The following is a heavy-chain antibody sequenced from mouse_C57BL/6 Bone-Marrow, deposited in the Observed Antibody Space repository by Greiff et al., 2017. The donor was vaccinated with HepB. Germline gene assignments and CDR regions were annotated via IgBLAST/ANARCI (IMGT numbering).Heavy chain of an antibody. CDR1: GYTFTSYW. V-gene: IGHV1-59*01. CDR2: IDPSDSYT. CDR3: ARSYDGYAMDY. J-gene: IGHJ4*01. D-gene: IGHD2-3*01. Sequence: QVQLQQPGAELVRPGTSVKLSCKASGYTFTSYWMHWVKQRPGQGLEWIGVIDPSDSYTNYNQKFKGKATLTVDTSSNTAYMQLSSLTSEDSAVYYCARSYDGYAMDYWGQGTSVTVSS.